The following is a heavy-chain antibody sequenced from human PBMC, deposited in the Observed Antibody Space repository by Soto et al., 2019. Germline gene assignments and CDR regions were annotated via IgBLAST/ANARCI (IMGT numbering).Heavy chain of an antibody. CDR1: GYTFTSYA. Sequence: QVQLVQSGAEVKKPGASVKVSCKASGYTFTSYAIHWVRQAPGQRLEWMGWINAGNGNTKYSQKFQDRVTITRDTSASTAYMEQSSLRSEDTAVDYCARDLGGWPDYWRQGTLVTVSS. CDR3: ARDLGGWPDY. V-gene: IGHV1-3*01. CDR2: INAGNGNT. J-gene: IGHJ4*02. D-gene: IGHD6-19*01.